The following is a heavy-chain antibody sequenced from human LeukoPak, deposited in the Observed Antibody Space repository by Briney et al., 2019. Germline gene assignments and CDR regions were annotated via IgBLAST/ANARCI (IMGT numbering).Heavy chain of an antibody. CDR2: IYYSGST. V-gene: IGHV4-39*07. CDR1: GGSISSSSYY. J-gene: IGHJ6*02. CDR3: ARDRRPSYGMDV. Sequence: SETLSLTCTVSGGSISSSSYYWGWIRQPPGKGLEWIGSIYYSGSTYYNPSLKSRVTISVDTSKNQFSLKLSSVTAADTAVYYCARDRRPSYGMDVWGQGTTVTVSS.